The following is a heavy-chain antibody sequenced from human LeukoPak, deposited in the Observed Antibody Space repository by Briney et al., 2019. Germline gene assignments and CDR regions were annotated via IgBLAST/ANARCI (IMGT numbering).Heavy chain of an antibody. V-gene: IGHV4-39*07. CDR3: ARDLTTYYFDY. D-gene: IGHD1-14*01. CDR2: MYYSGST. J-gene: IGHJ4*02. CDR1: GGSISSSSYY. Sequence: PSETLSLTCTVSGGSISSSSYYWGWIRQPPGKGLEWIGSMYYSGSTYYNPSLKSRVTISVDTSKNQFSLKLSSVTAADTAVYYCARDLTTYYFDYWGQGTLVTVSS.